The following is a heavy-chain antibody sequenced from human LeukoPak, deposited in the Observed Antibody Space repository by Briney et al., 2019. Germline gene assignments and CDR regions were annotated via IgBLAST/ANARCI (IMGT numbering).Heavy chain of an antibody. Sequence: PGGSLRLSCAASGFIFSSYGMHWVRQAPGKGLEWVAVIWYDGGNKYYADSVKGRFTISRDNSKNTLYLQMNSLRAEDTAVYYCARDSSSGWFDAFDIWGQGTMVTVS. CDR2: IWYDGGNK. V-gene: IGHV3-33*01. CDR3: ARDSSSGWFDAFDI. D-gene: IGHD6-19*01. J-gene: IGHJ3*02. CDR1: GFIFSSYG.